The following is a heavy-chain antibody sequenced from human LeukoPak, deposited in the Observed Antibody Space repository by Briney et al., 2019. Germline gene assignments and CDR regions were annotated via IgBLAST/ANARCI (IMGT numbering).Heavy chain of an antibody. CDR1: GFTFSSYA. J-gene: IGHJ4*02. D-gene: IGHD3-10*01. V-gene: IGHV3-23*01. CDR2: NSGSGGNT. Sequence: GGSLRLSCVASGFTFSSYAMSWVRQAPGKGLEWVSANSGSGGNTYYADSVKGRFTISRDNSKNTLYLQMNSLRAEDTAVYYCAKYGSGSYYYFDYWGQGTLVTVS. CDR3: AKYGSGSYYYFDY.